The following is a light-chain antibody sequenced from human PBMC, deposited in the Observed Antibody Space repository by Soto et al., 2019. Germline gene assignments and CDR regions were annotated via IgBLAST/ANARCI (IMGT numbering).Light chain of an antibody. J-gene: IGLJ2*01. CDR1: SSDVGGYDY. V-gene: IGLV2-8*01. Sequence: QSVLTQPPSASGSPGQSVTISCTGTSSDVGGYDYVSWFQQHPGGAPELIIYDVTKRPSGVPDRFSGSKSGNTASLTVSGLQAEDEADYYCCSHAGSTVVFGGGTKLTVL. CDR2: DVT. CDR3: CSHAGSTVV.